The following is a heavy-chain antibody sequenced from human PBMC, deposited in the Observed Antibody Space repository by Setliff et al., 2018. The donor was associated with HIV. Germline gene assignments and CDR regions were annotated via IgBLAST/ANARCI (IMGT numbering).Heavy chain of an antibody. V-gene: IGHV3-49*04. CDR2: IRNKRYGGTT. CDR3: ARLGGAAFDY. CDR1: GFTFRDYA. D-gene: IGHD3-16*01. J-gene: IGHJ4*01. Sequence: GGSLRLSCTGSGFTFRDYALSWVRQAPGRGLEWVSLIRNKRYGGTTEYAASVQGRFIISRDDSKNIVYLEMNSLKIEDTAVYYCARLGGAAFDYWGHGILVTVSS.